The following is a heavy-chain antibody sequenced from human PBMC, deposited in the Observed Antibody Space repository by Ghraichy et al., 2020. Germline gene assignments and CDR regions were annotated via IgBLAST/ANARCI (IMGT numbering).Heavy chain of an antibody. V-gene: IGHV3-11*01. CDR2: INTISGRPT. CDR3: ARINTVTTLDAFDL. D-gene: IGHD4-17*01. Sequence: LSLTCEASGFTFSDFYMSWIRQAPGKGLEWVSYINTISGRPTYYAASVRGRFRISRDNAKNSVYLQMDSLRSEDTALYYCARINTVTTLDAFDLWGQGTVVPVSS. J-gene: IGHJ3*01. CDR1: GFTFSDFY.